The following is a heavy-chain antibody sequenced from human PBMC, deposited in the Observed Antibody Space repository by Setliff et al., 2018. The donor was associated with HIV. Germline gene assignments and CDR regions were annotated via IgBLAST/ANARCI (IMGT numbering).Heavy chain of an antibody. Sequence: SETLSLTCTVSGGSISSSSYYWGWIRQPPGKGLEWIGSIYYSGSTYYNPSLKGRVTISVDTSKNQFSLKLGSVTAADTAVYYCAVGGEDWGFFDYWGQGTLVTVSS. CDR3: AVGGEDWGFFDY. CDR2: IYYSGST. D-gene: IGHD7-27*01. V-gene: IGHV4-39*01. CDR1: GGSISSSSYY. J-gene: IGHJ4*02.